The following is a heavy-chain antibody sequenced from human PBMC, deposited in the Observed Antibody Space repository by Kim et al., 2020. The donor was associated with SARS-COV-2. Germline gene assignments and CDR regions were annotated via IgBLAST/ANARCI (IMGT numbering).Heavy chain of an antibody. Sequence: SETLSFTCTVSGGSISSYCWSWIRQPPGKGLEWIGYIYYSGSTNYNPSLKSRVTISVDTSKNQFSLKLSSVTAADTAVYYCARDGRDVVYSYYSYGMDV. V-gene: IGHV4-59*01. J-gene: IGHJ6*01. CDR1: GGSISSYC. CDR2: IYYSGST. CDR3: ARDGRDVVYSYYSYGMDV. D-gene: IGHD2-15*01.